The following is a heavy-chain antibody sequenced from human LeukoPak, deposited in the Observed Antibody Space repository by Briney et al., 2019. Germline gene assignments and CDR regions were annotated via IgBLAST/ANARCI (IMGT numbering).Heavy chain of an antibody. Sequence: GGSLRLSCAASGFTVSSNYMSWVRQAPGKGLEWVSVIYSGGSTYYADSVKGRFTISRDNSKNTLYLQMNSLRAEDTAVYYCARFEGSRYYGSGTLSPGYFDYWGQGTLVTVSS. CDR2: IYSGGST. D-gene: IGHD3-10*01. J-gene: IGHJ4*02. CDR1: GFTVSSNY. V-gene: IGHV3-53*01. CDR3: ARFEGSRYYGSGTLSPGYFDY.